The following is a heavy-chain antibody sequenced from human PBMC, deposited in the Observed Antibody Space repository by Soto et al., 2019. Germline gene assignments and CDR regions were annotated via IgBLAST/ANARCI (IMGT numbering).Heavy chain of an antibody. J-gene: IGHJ6*02. CDR2: TYVTGDS. V-gene: IGHV4-4*07. Sequence: SETLSLTCTVSGGSITSYYWSWIRQPAGKGLEWIGRTYVTGDSNYSPSLKSRVTMSVDMSKNQFSLSLSSATAADTAVYYCARDMRVFGGMDVWGRGITVT. CDR3: ARDMRVFGGMDV. D-gene: IGHD3-3*01. CDR1: GGSITSYY.